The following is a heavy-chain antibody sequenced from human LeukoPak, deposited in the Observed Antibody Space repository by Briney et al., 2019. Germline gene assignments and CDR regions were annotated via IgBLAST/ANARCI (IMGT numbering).Heavy chain of an antibody. J-gene: IGHJ2*01. CDR3: ARGRYSSSYWYFDL. Sequence: SETLSLTCAVYGGSFSGYYWSWIRQPPGKGLEWIGEINHSGSTNYNPSLKSRVTISVDTSKNQFSLKLSSVTAADTAVYYCARGRYSSSYWYFDLWGRGTLVTVSS. CDR1: GGSFSGYY. CDR2: INHSGST. V-gene: IGHV4-34*01. D-gene: IGHD6-6*01.